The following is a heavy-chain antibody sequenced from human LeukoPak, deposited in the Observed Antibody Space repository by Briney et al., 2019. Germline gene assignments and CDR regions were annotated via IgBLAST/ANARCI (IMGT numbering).Heavy chain of an antibody. CDR3: VRDFSGAVDS. CDR2: INEGGTTI. Sequence: GGSLRLSCAASGFSFSTYWMHWVRQVPGRGLVWVSRINEGGTTITYADSVKGRFTISRDDAKNTLYLQRNSLRADYTAIYYCVRDFSGAVDSWGQGTLVTVSS. J-gene: IGHJ4*02. D-gene: IGHD1-26*01. V-gene: IGHV3-74*01. CDR1: GFSFSTYW.